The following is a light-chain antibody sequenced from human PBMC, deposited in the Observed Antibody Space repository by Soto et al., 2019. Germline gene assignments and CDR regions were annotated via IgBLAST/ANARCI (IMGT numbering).Light chain of an antibody. V-gene: IGLV1-40*01. CDR1: SSNIGAGYD. Sequence: QSVLTQPPPVSGAPGQRISISCTGSSSNIGAGYDVHWYHQLPGTAPKLLLYGNNNRPSGVPDRFSGSKSGTSASLAITGLQAEDEADYYCQSFDTRLNSVVFGGGTKLTVL. CDR2: GNN. J-gene: IGLJ2*01. CDR3: QSFDTRLNSVV.